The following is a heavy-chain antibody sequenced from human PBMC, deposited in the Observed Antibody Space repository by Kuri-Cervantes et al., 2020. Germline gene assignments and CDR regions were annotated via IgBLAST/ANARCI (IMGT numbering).Heavy chain of an antibody. D-gene: IGHD3-22*01. CDR2: IKQDGSEK. CDR3: ARVRPDYYDSSGLDY. CDR1: GFRFSIYW. J-gene: IGHJ4*02. Sequence: GGSLRLSCAGSGFRFSIYWMTWVRQAPGKGLEWVANIKQDGSEKYYVDSVKGRFTISRDNAENSLYLQMNSLRAEDTAVYYCARVRPDYYDSSGLDYWGQGTLVTVSS. V-gene: IGHV3-7*03.